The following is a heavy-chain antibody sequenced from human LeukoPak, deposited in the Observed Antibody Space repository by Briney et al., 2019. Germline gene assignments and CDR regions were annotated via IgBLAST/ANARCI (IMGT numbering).Heavy chain of an antibody. D-gene: IGHD5-24*01. Sequence: SETLSLTCTVSGGSISSYYWSWIRQPPGKGLEWIGYMHHNGEIEYNPSLKSRVTISMDTAKNQLSLKVRSVIAADTATYYCVRGKNGYNPWGQGTLVTVSS. V-gene: IGHV4-59*01. CDR3: VRGKNGYNP. CDR1: GGSISSYY. J-gene: IGHJ5*02. CDR2: MHHNGEI.